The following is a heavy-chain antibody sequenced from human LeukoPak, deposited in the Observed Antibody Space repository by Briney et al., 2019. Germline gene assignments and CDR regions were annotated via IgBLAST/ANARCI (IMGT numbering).Heavy chain of an antibody. V-gene: IGHV3-66*01. CDR3: ARAAIRVYYYYYMDV. D-gene: IGHD5-12*01. Sequence: GGSLRLSCTVYGFTVSSNSMSWVRQAPGKGLEWVSFIYSDNTHYSDSVKGRFTISRDNAKNSMYLQMNSLRAEETAVYYCARAAIRVYYYYYMDVWGKGTTVTVSS. CDR1: GFTVSSNS. CDR2: IYSDNT. J-gene: IGHJ6*03.